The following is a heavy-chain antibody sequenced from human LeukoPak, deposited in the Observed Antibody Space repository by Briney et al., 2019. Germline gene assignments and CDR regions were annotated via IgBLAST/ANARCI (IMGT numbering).Heavy chain of an antibody. D-gene: IGHD3-3*01. CDR3: AKGNDFWSGYIHYYYYMDV. V-gene: IGHV3-30*02. CDR1: GFTFSSCG. J-gene: IGHJ6*03. CDR2: IPYDGSNK. Sequence: GGSLRLSCAASGFTFSSCGMHWVRQAPGKGLEWVAFIPYDGSNKYYADSVKGRFTISRDNSKNTLYPQMNSLRAEDTAVYYCAKGNDFWSGYIHYYYYMDVWGKGTTVTVSS.